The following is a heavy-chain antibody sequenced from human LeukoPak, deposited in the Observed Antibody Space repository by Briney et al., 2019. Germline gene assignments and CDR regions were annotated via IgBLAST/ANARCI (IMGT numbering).Heavy chain of an antibody. V-gene: IGHV3-11*03. Sequence: GGSLRLSCAASGFTFSDYYMSWIRQAPGKGLEWVSYISSSSSYTNYADSVKGRFTISRDNSKNTLYLQMNSLRAEDTAVYYCAKSIVATITDFDYWGQGTLVTVSS. CDR3: AKSIVATITDFDY. CDR1: GFTFSDYY. D-gene: IGHD5-12*01. J-gene: IGHJ4*02. CDR2: ISSSSSYT.